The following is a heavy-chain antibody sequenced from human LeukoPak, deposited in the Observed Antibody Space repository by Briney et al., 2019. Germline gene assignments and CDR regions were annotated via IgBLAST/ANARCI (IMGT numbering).Heavy chain of an antibody. CDR1: GFTFSSYS. D-gene: IGHD6-19*01. V-gene: IGHV3-21*04. CDR3: ARARSGWPHDAFDI. J-gene: IGHJ3*02. CDR2: ISSSSSYI. Sequence: GGSLRLSCAASGFTFSSYSMNWVRQAPGKGLEWVSSISSSSSYIYSADSVKGRFTISRDNAKNSLYLQMNSLRVEDTAVYYCARARSGWPHDAFDIWGQGTMVTVSS.